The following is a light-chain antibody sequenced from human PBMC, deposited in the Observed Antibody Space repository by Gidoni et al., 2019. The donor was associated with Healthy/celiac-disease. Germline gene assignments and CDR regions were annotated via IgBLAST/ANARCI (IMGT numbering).Light chain of an antibody. CDR2: EVS. CDR1: SSDVGGYNY. CDR3: SSYAGSNNLV. Sequence: QSALTPPPSASGSPGQSVTISCTGTSSDVGGYNYVSWYQQHPGKAPKLMIFEVSKRPSGVPDRFSGSKSGDTASLTVSWLQAADEADYYCSSYAGSNNLVFGGATKLTVL. J-gene: IGLJ2*01. V-gene: IGLV2-8*01.